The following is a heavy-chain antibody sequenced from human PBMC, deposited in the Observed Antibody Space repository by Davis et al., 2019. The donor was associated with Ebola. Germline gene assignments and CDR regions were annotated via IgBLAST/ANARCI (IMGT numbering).Heavy chain of an antibody. CDR3: GKDRHRGSSSPSGLDY. Sequence: GESLKISCATSGFTFRGSAVHWVRQASGKGLEWVGRIRSNANNYATAYGASVNGRFTLSRDDSKNTAYLQMNSLRAEDTAVYYCGKDRHRGSSSPSGLDYWGQGTLVTVSS. V-gene: IGHV3-73*01. D-gene: IGHD6-6*01. CDR1: GFTFRGSA. J-gene: IGHJ4*02. CDR2: IRSNANNYAT.